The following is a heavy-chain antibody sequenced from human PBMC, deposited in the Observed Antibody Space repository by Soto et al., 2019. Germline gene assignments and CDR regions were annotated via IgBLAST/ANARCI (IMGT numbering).Heavy chain of an antibody. CDR2: INHSGST. J-gene: IGHJ5*02. Sequence: SETLSLTCAVYGGSFSGYYWSWIRQPPGKGLEWIGEINHSGSTNYNPSLKSRVTISVDTSKNQFSLKLSSVTAADTAVYYCARFSYYDFWSGSERGLNWFDPWGQGTLVTVSS. D-gene: IGHD3-3*01. V-gene: IGHV4-34*01. CDR1: GGSFSGYY. CDR3: ARFSYYDFWSGSERGLNWFDP.